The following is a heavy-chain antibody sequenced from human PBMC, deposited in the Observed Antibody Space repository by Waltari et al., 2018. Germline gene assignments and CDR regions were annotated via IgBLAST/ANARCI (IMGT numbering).Heavy chain of an antibody. J-gene: IGHJ4*02. V-gene: IGHV5-51*01. CDR2: IRADDSET. D-gene: IGHD3-10*01. CDR1: GFSCPNFW. Sequence: VQLVTSVAEIKRPGESWQIPCRGCGFSCPNFWAGWLRHTPDRGLQWMAIIRADDSETRHNPYFQGQVTISADKSISTAYLQWSSLRASDTGMYYCVRRFGAYGPYFDSWGQGTLVTVSS. CDR3: VRRFGAYGPYFDS.